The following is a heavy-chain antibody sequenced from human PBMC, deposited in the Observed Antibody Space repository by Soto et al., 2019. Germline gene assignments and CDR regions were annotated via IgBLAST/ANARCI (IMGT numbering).Heavy chain of an antibody. CDR3: ASLYGGTDRVDY. V-gene: IGHV4-30-2*01. CDR1: GFSISSGGYS. D-gene: IGHD4-17*01. Sequence: SETLSLTCAVSGFSISSGGYSWSWIRQPPGKGLEWIGYIYHSGSTYYNPSLKSRVTISVDRSKNQFSLKLSSVTAADTAVYYCASLYGGTDRVDYWGQGTLVTVSS. J-gene: IGHJ4*02. CDR2: IYHSGST.